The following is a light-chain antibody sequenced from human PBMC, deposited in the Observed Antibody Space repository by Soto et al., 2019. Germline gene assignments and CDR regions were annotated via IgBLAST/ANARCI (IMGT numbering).Light chain of an antibody. J-gene: IGKJ1*01. CDR1: QYINTR. CDR3: HQRQSWPRT. CDR2: QTS. V-gene: IGKV3D-15*03. Sequence: ETVMTQSPATLSLSPGERATLSCRASQYINTRLAWYQHRPGQAPRLLIYQTSIRAAGIPARFSASGSGTDFTLTISDVQPEDFALYYCHQRQSWPRTFGQGTKVDIK.